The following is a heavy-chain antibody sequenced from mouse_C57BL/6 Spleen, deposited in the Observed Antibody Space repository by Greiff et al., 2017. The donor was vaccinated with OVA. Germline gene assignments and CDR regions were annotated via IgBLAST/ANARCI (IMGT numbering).Heavy chain of an antibody. V-gene: IGHV5-6*01. CDR1: GFTFSSYG. CDR2: ISSCGSYT. J-gene: IGHJ2*01. D-gene: IGHD2-5*01. Sequence: EVKLVESGGDLVNPGGSLKLSCAASGFTFSSYGMSWVRQTPDKRLEWVATISSCGSYTYYPDSVKGRFTISRDNAKNTLYLQMSSLKSEDTAMYYCAKGYYSKGNFDYWGQGTTLTVSS. CDR3: AKGYYSKGNFDY.